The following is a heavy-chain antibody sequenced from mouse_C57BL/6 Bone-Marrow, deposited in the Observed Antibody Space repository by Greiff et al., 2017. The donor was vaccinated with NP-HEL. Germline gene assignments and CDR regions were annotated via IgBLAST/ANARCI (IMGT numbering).Heavy chain of an antibody. J-gene: IGHJ1*03. CDR1: GFTFSDYG. Sequence: EVMLVESGGGLVKPGGSLKLSCAASGFTFSDYGMHWVRQAPEKGLEWVAYISSGSSTIYYADTVKGRFTISRDNAKNTLFLQMTSLRSEDTAMYYCATFYYYGSSHWYFDVWGTGTTVTVSS. CDR2: ISSGSSTI. V-gene: IGHV5-17*01. CDR3: ATFYYYGSSHWYFDV. D-gene: IGHD1-1*01.